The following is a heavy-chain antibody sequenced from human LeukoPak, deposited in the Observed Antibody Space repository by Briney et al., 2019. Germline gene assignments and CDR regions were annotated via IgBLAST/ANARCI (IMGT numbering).Heavy chain of an antibody. V-gene: IGHV4-34*01. D-gene: IGHD1-14*01. Sequence: PSETLSLTCAVYGGSFSGYYWSWIRQPPGKGLEWIGEINHSGSTNYNPSLKSRVTISVDTSKNQFSLKLSSVTAADTAVYYCASWTGSVWGQGKTVTVSS. CDR1: GGSFSGYY. CDR3: ASWTGSV. CDR2: INHSGST. J-gene: IGHJ6*02.